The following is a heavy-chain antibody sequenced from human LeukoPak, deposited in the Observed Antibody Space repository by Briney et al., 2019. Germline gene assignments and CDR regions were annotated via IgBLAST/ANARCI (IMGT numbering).Heavy chain of an antibody. J-gene: IGHJ4*02. CDR2: INHSGST. CDR1: GGSFSGYY. V-gene: IGHV4-34*01. Sequence: PSETLSLTCAVYGGSFSGYYWGWIRQPPGKGLEWIGEINHSGSTNYNPSLKSRVTISVDTSKNQFSLKLSSVTAADTAVYYCARRVNGDFFDYWGQGTLVTVSS. D-gene: IGHD4-17*01. CDR3: ARRVNGDFFDY.